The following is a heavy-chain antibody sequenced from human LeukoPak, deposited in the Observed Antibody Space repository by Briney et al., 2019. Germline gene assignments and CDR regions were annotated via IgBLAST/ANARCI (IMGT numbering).Heavy chain of an antibody. J-gene: IGHJ6*02. D-gene: IGHD2-15*01. Sequence: PGGSLRLSCAASGFTFSSYGMHWVLQAPGKGLEWVAVISYDGSNKYYADSVKGRFTISRDNSKNTLYLQMNSLRAEDTAVYYCAKGRWDGDIVVVVAAEPYGMDVWGQGTTVTVSS. CDR2: ISYDGSNK. V-gene: IGHV3-30*18. CDR1: GFTFSSYG. CDR3: AKGRWDGDIVVVVAAEPYGMDV.